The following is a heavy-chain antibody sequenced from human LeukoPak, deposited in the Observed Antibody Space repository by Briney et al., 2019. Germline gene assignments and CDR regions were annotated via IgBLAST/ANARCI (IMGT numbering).Heavy chain of an antibody. CDR3: ASNSVGAGDY. V-gene: IGHV3-21*01. Sequence: GGSLRLSCAASGFTFSSYSMNWVRQAPGKGLEWVSSISSSSSYIYYADSVKGRFTISRENAKNSLYLQMNSLRAEDTAVYYCASNSVGAGDYWGQGTLVTVSS. J-gene: IGHJ4*02. D-gene: IGHD1-26*01. CDR2: ISSSSSYI. CDR1: GFTFSSYS.